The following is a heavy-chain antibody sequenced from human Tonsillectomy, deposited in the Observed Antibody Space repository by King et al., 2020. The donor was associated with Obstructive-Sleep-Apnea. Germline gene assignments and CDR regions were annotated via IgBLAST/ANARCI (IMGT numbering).Heavy chain of an antibody. CDR1: GFTFSSYW. CDR2: IKQDGREK. D-gene: IGHD3-10*01. CDR3: ASSNYYCFFPPGGYFDY. Sequence: VQLVESGGGLVQPGGSLRLSCAASGFTFSSYWMSWVRQAPGKGLEWVANIKQDGREKEYVDSVKGRFTISRDNATNSLYLQMNTLSAEDTAVYYCASSNYYCFFPPGGYFDYWGQGTLVTVSS. J-gene: IGHJ4*02. V-gene: IGHV3-7*01.